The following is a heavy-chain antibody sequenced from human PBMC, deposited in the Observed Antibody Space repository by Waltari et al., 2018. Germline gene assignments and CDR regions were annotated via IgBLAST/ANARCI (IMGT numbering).Heavy chain of an antibody. D-gene: IGHD6-19*01. CDR2: IYSVGST. V-gene: IGHV3-23*03. CDR1: GFTFSSYA. Sequence: EVQLLESGGGLVQPGGTLRLSCAASGFTFSSYAMSWVRQAPGKGREWGSVIYSVGSTYEADSVKGRFTISRDNSKNTLYLQMNSLRAEDTAVYYCAKILDSQWLASCFDYWGQGTLVTVSS. J-gene: IGHJ4*02. CDR3: AKILDSQWLASCFDY.